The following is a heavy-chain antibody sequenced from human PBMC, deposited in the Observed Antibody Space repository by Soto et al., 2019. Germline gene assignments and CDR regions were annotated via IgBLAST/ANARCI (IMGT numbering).Heavy chain of an antibody. J-gene: IGHJ6*02. V-gene: IGHV3-11*01. CDR3: ARDTPSYYYYGMDV. CDR2: ISSSGSTI. CDR1: GFTFSDYY. Sequence: PGGSLRLSCAASGFTFSDYYMSWIRQAPGKGLEWVSYISSSGSTIYYADSVKGRFTISRDNAKNSLYLQMNSLRAEDTAVYYCARDTPSYYYYGMDVWGQGTTVTVSS.